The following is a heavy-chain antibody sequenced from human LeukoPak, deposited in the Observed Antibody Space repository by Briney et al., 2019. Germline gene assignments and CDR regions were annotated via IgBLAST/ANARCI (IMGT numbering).Heavy chain of an antibody. CDR2: ISHGSSYI. D-gene: IGHD3-9*01. CDR3: ARGPKYIASTGPHYFDY. V-gene: IGHV3-21*01. CDR1: GFTFGSYS. Sequence: GGSLRLSCAASGFTFGSYSMNWVRQAPGKGLEWVSSISHGSSYIYYADSVKGRFTISRDNAENSPYLQMNILRAEDTAVYYCARGPKYIASTGPHYFDYWGQGTLVTVSS. J-gene: IGHJ4*02.